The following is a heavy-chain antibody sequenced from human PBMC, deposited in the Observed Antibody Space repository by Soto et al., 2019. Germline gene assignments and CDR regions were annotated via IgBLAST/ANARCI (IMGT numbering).Heavy chain of an antibody. J-gene: IGHJ5*02. Sequence: QVQLLQSGGGLVKPGGSLRLSCAASGFTVSSSYMSWIRQAPGKGLEWVSYISSSGVSMYYADSVKGRFTISRDNANNSLYLQMNSLRAEDTAVYYCARGGFNYASWGQGTLVTVSP. D-gene: IGHD5-18*01. CDR1: GFTVSSSY. CDR3: ARGGFNYAS. V-gene: IGHV3-11*01. CDR2: ISSSGVSM.